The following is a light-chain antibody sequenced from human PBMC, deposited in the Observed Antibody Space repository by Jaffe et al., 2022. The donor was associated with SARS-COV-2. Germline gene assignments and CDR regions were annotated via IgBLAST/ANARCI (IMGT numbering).Light chain of an antibody. J-gene: IGKJ5*01. CDR2: DAS. CDR3: QQRSSWPPIT. Sequence: EIVLTQSPATLSLSPGERATLSCRASQSVRSFLAWYQQKPGQAPRLLIYDASNRATGIPARFGGSGSGTDFTLTISSLEPEDFAVYYCQQRSSWPPITFGQGTRLEIK. V-gene: IGKV3-11*01. CDR1: QSVRSF.